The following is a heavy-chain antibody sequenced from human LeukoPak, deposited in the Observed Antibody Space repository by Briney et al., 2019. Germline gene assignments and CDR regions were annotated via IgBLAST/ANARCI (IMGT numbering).Heavy chain of an antibody. CDR2: INHSGST. CDR3: ARHDIWFGELLDY. V-gene: IGHV4-34*01. CDR1: SGSFSGYY. J-gene: IGHJ4*02. Sequence: PSETLSLTCAVYSGSFSGYYWSWIRQPPGKGLEWIGEINHSGSTNYNPSLKSRVTISVDTSKNQFSLKLSSVTAADAAVYYCARHDIWFGELLDYWGQGTLVTVSS. D-gene: IGHD3-10*01.